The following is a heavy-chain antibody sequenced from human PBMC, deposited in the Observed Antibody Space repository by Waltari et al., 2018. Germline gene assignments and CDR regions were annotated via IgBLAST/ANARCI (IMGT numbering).Heavy chain of an antibody. CDR2: ISYDGSNK. V-gene: IGHV3-30*18. J-gene: IGHJ4*02. CDR3: AKDEFLEWLLLE. Sequence: QVQLVESGGGVVQPGRSLRLSCAASGFTFSSYGMHWVRQAPGKGLEWVAVISYDGSNKYYADSVKGRFTISRYNSKNTLYLQMNSLRAEDTAVYYCAKDEFLEWLLLEWGQGTLVTVSS. CDR1: GFTFSSYG. D-gene: IGHD3-3*01.